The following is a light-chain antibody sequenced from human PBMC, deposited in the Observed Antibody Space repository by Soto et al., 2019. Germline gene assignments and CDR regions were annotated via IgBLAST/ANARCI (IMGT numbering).Light chain of an antibody. CDR3: SSYTRSSTVV. CDR1: SSDVGGYNY. CDR2: EVS. Sequence: QSALTQPASVSGSPGQSITISCTGTSSDVGGYNYVSWYQQHPGKAPKLMIYEVSYRPSGVSNRFSGSKSGNTASLTISGLQAEDEADYYCSSYTRSSTVVFGGGTKVTVL. V-gene: IGLV2-14*01. J-gene: IGLJ2*01.